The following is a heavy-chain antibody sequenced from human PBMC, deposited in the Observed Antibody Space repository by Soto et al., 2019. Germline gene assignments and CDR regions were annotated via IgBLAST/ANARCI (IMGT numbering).Heavy chain of an antibody. CDR3: VSPYYYDSSGYYYYYYGMDV. Sequence: SVKVSCKASGGTFSSYAISWVRQAPGQGLEWMGGIIPIFGTANYAQKFQGRVTITADESTSTAYMELSSLRSEDTAVYYCVSPYYYDSSGYYYYYYGMDVWGQGTTVTVSS. D-gene: IGHD3-22*01. CDR1: GGTFSSYA. CDR2: IIPIFGTA. V-gene: IGHV1-69*13. J-gene: IGHJ6*02.